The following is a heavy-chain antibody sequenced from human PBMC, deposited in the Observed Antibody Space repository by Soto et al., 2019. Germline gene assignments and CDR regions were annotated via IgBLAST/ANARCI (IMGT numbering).Heavy chain of an antibody. CDR3: ASYGGNSGGCDY. D-gene: IGHD4-17*01. V-gene: IGHV1-69*02. CDR2: IIPILGIA. CDR1: GGTFSSYT. Sequence: QVQLVQSGAEVKKPGSSVKISCKASGGTFSSYTISWVRQAPGQGLEWMGRIIPILGIANYAQKFQCRVTITADKSTSTAYMELSSLRSEDTAVYYCASYGGNSGGCDYWGQGTLVTVSS. J-gene: IGHJ4*02.